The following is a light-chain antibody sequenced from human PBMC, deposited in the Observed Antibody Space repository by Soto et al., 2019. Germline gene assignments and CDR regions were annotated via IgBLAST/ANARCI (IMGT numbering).Light chain of an antibody. CDR3: QQYHT. Sequence: DIQMTQSPSTLSASVGDRVTITCRASQSISSWLAWYQQKPGKAPKLLIYKASSLESGVPSRFSGSGSGTEFTLTSSSLQPDDFATYYCQQYHTFGGGTKVEIK. CDR2: KAS. V-gene: IGKV1-5*03. J-gene: IGKJ4*01. CDR1: QSISSW.